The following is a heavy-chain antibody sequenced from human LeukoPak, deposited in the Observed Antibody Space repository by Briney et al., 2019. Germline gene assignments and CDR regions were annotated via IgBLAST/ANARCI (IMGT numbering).Heavy chain of an antibody. CDR3: AREATGFDY. CDR2: ISDSGTTI. Sequence: GGSLRLSCAASGFTFSSYEINWVRQAPGKGLEWVSYISDSGTTIYYADSVKGRFTISRDNAKNSVYLRMNRLRAEDTAVYYCAREATGFDYWGQGTLVTVSS. J-gene: IGHJ4*02. V-gene: IGHV3-48*03. D-gene: IGHD3-10*01. CDR1: GFTFSSYE.